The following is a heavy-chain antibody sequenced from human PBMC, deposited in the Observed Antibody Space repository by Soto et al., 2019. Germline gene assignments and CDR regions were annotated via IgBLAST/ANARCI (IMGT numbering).Heavy chain of an antibody. CDR1: GRTFSSYS. CDR3: ARGGAVAGEPNLQRYYYGMDV. V-gene: IGHV1-69*02. CDR2: ITPVLGIA. Sequence: QVQLVQSGAEVKKPGSSVKVSCEASGRTFSSYSIIWVRQAPGQGLEWMGRITPVLGIANYAQKFQGRVTITADKSTSTAYMDVSSLTFEDTAVYYCARGGAVAGEPNLQRYYYGMDVWGQGTTVTVSS. D-gene: IGHD6-19*01. J-gene: IGHJ6*02.